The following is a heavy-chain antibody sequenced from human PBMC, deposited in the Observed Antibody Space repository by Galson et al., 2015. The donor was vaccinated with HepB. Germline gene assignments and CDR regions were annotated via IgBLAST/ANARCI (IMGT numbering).Heavy chain of an antibody. Sequence: SLRLSCAASGFTFSSYGMHWVRQAPGKGLEWVAVISYDGTNKYYADSVKGRFTISRDNSKNTLYLQMNSLRAEDTAVYYCSRDSSGFAYAFDIWGQGTMVTVSS. J-gene: IGHJ3*02. CDR1: GFTFSSYG. D-gene: IGHD3-22*01. V-gene: IGHV3-30*03. CDR3: SRDSSGFAYAFDI. CDR2: ISYDGTNK.